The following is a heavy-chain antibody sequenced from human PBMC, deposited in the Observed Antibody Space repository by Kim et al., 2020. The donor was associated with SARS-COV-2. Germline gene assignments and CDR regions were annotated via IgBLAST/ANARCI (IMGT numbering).Heavy chain of an antibody. Sequence: SETLSLTCTVSGGSISSGDYYWSWILQPPGKGLEWIGYIYYIGSTYYNPSLKSRVTISVDTSKNQFSLKLSSVTAAYTAVYYCARTKRITIFGVVQWFDPCGQGTLVTVSS. CDR3: ARTKRITIFGVVQWFDP. V-gene: IGHV4-30-4*01. CDR2: IYYIGST. J-gene: IGHJ5*02. D-gene: IGHD3-3*01. CDR1: GGSISSGDYY.